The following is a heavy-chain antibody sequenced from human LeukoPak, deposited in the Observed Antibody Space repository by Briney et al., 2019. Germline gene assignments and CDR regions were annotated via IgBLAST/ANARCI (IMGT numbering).Heavy chain of an antibody. D-gene: IGHD3-9*01. CDR1: GFSFANSV. CDR2: ISGSGDRT. CDR3: ASGNNDWSL. V-gene: IGHV3-23*01. Sequence: GGSLRLSCAASGFSFANSVISWIRQAPGKGPEWVSAISGSGDRTDYADSVRGRFTISRDNSKNSLYLQMNSLRTEDTAVYYCASGNNDWSLGGQGTLVTVSS. J-gene: IGHJ4*02.